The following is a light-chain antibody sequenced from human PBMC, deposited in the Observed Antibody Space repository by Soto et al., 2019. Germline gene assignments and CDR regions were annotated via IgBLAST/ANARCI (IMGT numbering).Light chain of an antibody. CDR2: AAS. J-gene: IGKJ3*01. Sequence: DIQMTQSPSSLSASVGDRVTITCWSSHSISRYLNWYQQKPGKAPKLLIFAASSLQSGVPSRFSGSGSGTDFTLTISSLQPEDFATYYCQQSSSTPLTFGPGTKVDIK. CDR3: QQSSSTPLT. CDR1: HSISRY. V-gene: IGKV1-39*01.